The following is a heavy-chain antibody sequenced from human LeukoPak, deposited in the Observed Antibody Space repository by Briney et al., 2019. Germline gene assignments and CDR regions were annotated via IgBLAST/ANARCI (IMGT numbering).Heavy chain of an antibody. CDR2: IYWDDDK. J-gene: IGHJ5*02. Sequence: SGPTLVNPTQTLTLTCTFSGFSLSTSGVGVGWIRQPPGKALEWLALIYWDDDKRYSPSLKSRLTITKDTSKNQVVLTMTNMDPVDTATYYCAREWVVVPAASSWFDPWGQGTLVTVSS. CDR1: GFSLSTSGVG. D-gene: IGHD2-2*01. V-gene: IGHV2-5*02. CDR3: AREWVVVPAASSWFDP.